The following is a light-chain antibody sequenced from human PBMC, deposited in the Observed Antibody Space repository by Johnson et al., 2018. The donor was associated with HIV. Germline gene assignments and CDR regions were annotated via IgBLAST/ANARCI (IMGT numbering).Light chain of an antibody. V-gene: IGLV1-51*01. J-gene: IGLJ1*01. Sequence: QSVLTQPPSVSAAPGQTVTISCSGSSSNVGSSFVSCYRQVPGTAPKLLIYDNNKRTSGIPGRFSGSKSGPSATLGITGLQTGDEADYYCGTWDSSLTSYVFGAGTKVTVL. CDR3: GTWDSSLTSYV. CDR2: DNN. CDR1: SSNVGSSF.